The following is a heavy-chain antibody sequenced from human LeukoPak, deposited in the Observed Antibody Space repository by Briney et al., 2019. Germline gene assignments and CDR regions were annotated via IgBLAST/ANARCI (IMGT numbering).Heavy chain of an antibody. V-gene: IGHV1-3*01. D-gene: IGHD4-23*01. Sequence: ASVKVSCKASGYTFTNYAIHWVRQAPGQRLEWMGWINAVNGNTKYSQKFQGRVTITRDTSASTAYMELSSLRSEDTAVYYCASSSVVTPYLFDYWGQGTLVAVSS. CDR2: INAVNGNT. CDR3: ASSSVVTPYLFDY. J-gene: IGHJ4*02. CDR1: GYTFTNYA.